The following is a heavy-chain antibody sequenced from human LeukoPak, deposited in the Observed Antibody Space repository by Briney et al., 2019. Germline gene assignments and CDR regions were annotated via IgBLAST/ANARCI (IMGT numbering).Heavy chain of an antibody. D-gene: IGHD4-17*01. V-gene: IGHV4-39*01. CDR1: GGSISSSSYS. J-gene: IGHJ4*02. CDR2: IYYSGST. Sequence: SETLSLTCTVSGGSISSSSYSWGWIRQPPGKGLEWIGSIYYSGSTYYNPSLKSRVTISVDTSKNQFSLKLSSVTAADTAVYYCARHYPSTVDYGYDYWGQGTLVTVSS. CDR3: ARHYPSTVDYGYDY.